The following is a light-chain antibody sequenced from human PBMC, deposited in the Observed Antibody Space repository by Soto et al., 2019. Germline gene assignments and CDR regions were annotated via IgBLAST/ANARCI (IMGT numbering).Light chain of an antibody. Sequence: DIQMTQSPSSLSASVVDIVTITCRASQSISSYLNWYQQKPGKAPTLLIYAASSLQSGVPSRFSGSVSETDFTLTISILQPEDFATYYCQQSYSTPRTFGQGTKVEIK. CDR2: AAS. J-gene: IGKJ1*01. CDR3: QQSYSTPRT. CDR1: QSISSY. V-gene: IGKV1-39*01.